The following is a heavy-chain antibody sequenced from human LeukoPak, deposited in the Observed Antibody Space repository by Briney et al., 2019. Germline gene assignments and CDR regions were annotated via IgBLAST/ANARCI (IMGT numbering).Heavy chain of an antibody. CDR1: GFTFSRYS. CDR3: AQGVTSTSIQPVF. J-gene: IGHJ2*01. Sequence: GTSLRLSCAASGFTFSRYSMNWVRQAPGKGLQWVSAISADGGSTYYADSVKGRFAISRDNSENTLHLQMHTLGAEDTAVYYCAQGVTSTSIQPVFWGRGTLVTVSS. D-gene: IGHD5-18*01. CDR2: ISADGGST. V-gene: IGHV3-23*01.